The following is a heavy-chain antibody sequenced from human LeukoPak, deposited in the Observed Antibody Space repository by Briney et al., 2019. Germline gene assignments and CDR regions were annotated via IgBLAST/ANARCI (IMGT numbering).Heavy chain of an antibody. CDR3: ASPKTAGSYLGAFDI. J-gene: IGHJ3*02. D-gene: IGHD3-10*01. CDR2: INTNTGNP. CDR1: GYTFTSYA. V-gene: IGHV7-4-1*02. Sequence: ASVTVSCKASGYTFTSYAMNWVRQAPGQGLEWMGWINTNTGNPTYAQGFTGRFVFSLDTSVSTAYLQISSLKAEDTAVYYCASPKTAGSYLGAFDIWGQGTMVTVSS.